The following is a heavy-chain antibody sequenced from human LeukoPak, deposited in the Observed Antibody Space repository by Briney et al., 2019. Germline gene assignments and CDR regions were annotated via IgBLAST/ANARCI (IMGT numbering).Heavy chain of an antibody. V-gene: IGHV3-21*01. CDR3: ARDRGARGRGLA. CDR2: IGPSSGDI. CDR1: GFTFRIYS. Sequence: GGSLRLSCAASGFTFRIYSMNWVRQAPGTGLEWVSSIGPSSGDIYYADSVKGRFTISRDNDKNSLYLQMNSLIAEDTAVYYCARDRGARGRGLAWGQGTLVTVSS. D-gene: IGHD3-10*01. J-gene: IGHJ5*02.